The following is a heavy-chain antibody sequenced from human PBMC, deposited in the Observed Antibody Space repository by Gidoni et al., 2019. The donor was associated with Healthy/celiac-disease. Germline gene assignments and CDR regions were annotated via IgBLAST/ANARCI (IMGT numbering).Heavy chain of an antibody. CDR2: IYYSGST. CDR1: GGSISSSSYY. V-gene: IGHV4-39*01. D-gene: IGHD3-10*01. J-gene: IGHJ5*02. CDR3: ARGPILLWFGEPSPPFDP. Sequence: QLQLQESGPGLVKPSETLSLTCTVSGGSISSSSYYWGWIRQPPGKGLEWIGSIYYSGSTYYNPSLKSRVTISVDTSKNQFSLKLSSVTAADTAVYYCARGPILLWFGEPSPPFDPWGQGTLVTVSS.